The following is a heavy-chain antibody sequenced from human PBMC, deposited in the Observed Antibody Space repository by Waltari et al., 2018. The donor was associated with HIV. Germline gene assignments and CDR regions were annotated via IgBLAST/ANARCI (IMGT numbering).Heavy chain of an antibody. J-gene: IGHJ6*02. Sequence: QVQLQESGPGLVKPSETLSLTCTVSGGSISSYYWSWIRQPPGKGLEWIGYIYYSGSTNYNPSLNSRVTIAGGTAKNQFSLKLSSVTAADTAVYYCARDINYDSSGPYGMDVWGQGTTVTVSS. CDR2: IYYSGST. CDR3: ARDINYDSSGPYGMDV. V-gene: IGHV4-59*01. D-gene: IGHD3-22*01. CDR1: GGSISSYY.